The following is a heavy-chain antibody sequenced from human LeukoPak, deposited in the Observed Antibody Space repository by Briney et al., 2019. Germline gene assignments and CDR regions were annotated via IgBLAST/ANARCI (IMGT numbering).Heavy chain of an antibody. D-gene: IGHD6-13*01. J-gene: IGHJ4*02. CDR3: ARGGSLRSFDY. CDR1: RFAFSRDW. Sequence: AGPTLRLSCAASRFAFSRDWMRLVRQGPGKGLEWVANIKQDGSEKDYVDSVKGRFTISRDNAKNSLYLQMNSLRAEDTAMYYCARGGSLRSFDYWGQGTLVTVSS. V-gene: IGHV3-7*01. CDR2: IKQDGSEK.